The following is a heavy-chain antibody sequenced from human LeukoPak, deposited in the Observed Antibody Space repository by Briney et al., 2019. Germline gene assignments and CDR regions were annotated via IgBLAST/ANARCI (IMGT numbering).Heavy chain of an antibody. CDR2: INHSGST. V-gene: IGHV4-34*01. D-gene: IGHD2-2*01. Sequence: SETLSLTCAVYGGSFSGYYWSWIRQPPGKGLEWIGEINHSGSTNSHPSLKSGVTISVATSKNQFSLKLSSVTDADTAVYYCARTIVVVPAADKSGWFDPRGQGTLVTVSS. CDR1: GGSFSGYY. J-gene: IGHJ5*02. CDR3: ARTIVVVPAADKSGWFDP.